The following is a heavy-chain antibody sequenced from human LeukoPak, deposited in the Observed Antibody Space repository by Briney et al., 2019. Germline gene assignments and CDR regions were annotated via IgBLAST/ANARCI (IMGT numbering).Heavy chain of an antibody. Sequence: PGGSLRLSCTAPGFSFSTYWMSWVGQAPGKGLEWLANIKQDGSEKYYVDSVKGRFTISRDDAKNSLYLQMNSLRAEDTAVYYCARPRDDSSLNRPLYWGQGALVTVSS. V-gene: IGHV3-7*01. J-gene: IGHJ4*02. CDR3: ARPRDDSSLNRPLY. CDR1: GFSFSTYW. CDR2: IKQDGSEK. D-gene: IGHD3-22*01.